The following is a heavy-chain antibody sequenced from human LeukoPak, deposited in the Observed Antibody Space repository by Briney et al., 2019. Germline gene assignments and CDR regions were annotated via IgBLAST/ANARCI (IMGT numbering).Heavy chain of an antibody. Sequence: PEGSLRLSCAASGFTFSSYELYWVRQAPGKGLEWISYISSSSTIIKYADSVRGRFTISRDDARESLYLQMSSLRADDTAIYYCGASRQYVGAFDIWGQGTLVTVSS. V-gene: IGHV3-48*03. D-gene: IGHD3-16*01. CDR1: GFTFSSYE. CDR3: GASRQYVGAFDI. CDR2: ISSSSTII. J-gene: IGHJ3*02.